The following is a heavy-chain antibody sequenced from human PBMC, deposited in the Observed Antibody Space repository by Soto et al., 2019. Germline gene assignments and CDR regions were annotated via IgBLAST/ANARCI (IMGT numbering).Heavy chain of an antibody. D-gene: IGHD3-22*01. CDR1: DGSMNSDSSY. J-gene: IGHJ4*02. Sequence: QLQLQESGPGLVKPSETLSLTCRVSDGSMNSDSSYWGWIRQPPGKGLEWIGVINHSGSTYHNLSLKGRVTMSVDASRNQFSLKLTYMTAADTAVYYCARLGGYVSVGYYYLWDSWGQGTLVTVSS. V-gene: IGHV4-39*01. CDR2: INHSGST. CDR3: ARLGGYVSVGYYYLWDS.